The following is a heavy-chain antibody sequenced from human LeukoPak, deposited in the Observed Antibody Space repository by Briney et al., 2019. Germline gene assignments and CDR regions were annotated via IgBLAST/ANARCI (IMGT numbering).Heavy chain of an antibody. CDR1: GDSISNYY. V-gene: IGHV4-59*01. D-gene: IGHD6-19*01. Sequence: SETLSLTCTVSGDSISNYYWSWIRLAPGKGLEWIGNIHNSVNTNYNPALKSRVTIFLDTSKNQFSLKLTSMTAADTAVYYCASTKKWLAFDIWGQGTMVTVSS. CDR3: ASTKKWLAFDI. CDR2: IHNSVNT. J-gene: IGHJ3*02.